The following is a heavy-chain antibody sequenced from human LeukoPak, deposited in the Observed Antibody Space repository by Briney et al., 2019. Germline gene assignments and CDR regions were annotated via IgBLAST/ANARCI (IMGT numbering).Heavy chain of an antibody. J-gene: IGHJ3*02. CDR2: INPNSGGT. CDR3: ARDLDYYGSGSVFNI. D-gene: IGHD3-10*01. V-gene: IGHV1-2*02. Sequence: GASVKVSCTASGYTFTAYTMHWVRQAPGQGLEWRGWINPNSGGTNYAQKFQGRVTMTRDTSITTAYMELSRLRSDDTAVYYCARDLDYYGSGSVFNIWGQGTMVTVSS. CDR1: GYTFTAYT.